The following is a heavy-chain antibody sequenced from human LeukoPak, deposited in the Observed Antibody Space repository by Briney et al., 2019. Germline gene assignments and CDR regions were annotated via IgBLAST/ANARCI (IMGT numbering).Heavy chain of an antibody. CDR1: GFTFDDYG. CDR3: ARAFDTSWDYYYMDV. CDR2: INWNGGST. J-gene: IGHJ6*03. V-gene: IGHV3-20*04. Sequence: GGSLRLSCAASGFTFDDYGMSWVRQAPGKGLEWVSGINWNGGSTGYADSVKGRFTISRDNSKNTLYLQMNSLRAEDTAVYYCARAFDTSWDYYYMDVWGKGTTVIVSS. D-gene: IGHD1-26*01.